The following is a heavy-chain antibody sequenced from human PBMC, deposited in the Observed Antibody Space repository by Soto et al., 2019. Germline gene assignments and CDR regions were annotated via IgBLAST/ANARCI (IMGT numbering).Heavy chain of an antibody. V-gene: IGHV1-8*01. D-gene: IGHD6-13*01. J-gene: IGHJ5*02. CDR2: MNPNSGNT. Sequence: ASVKVSCKASGCTFTSYDINWVRQATGQGLEWMGWMNPNSGNTGYAQKFQGRVTMTRNTSISTAYMELGSLRSEDTAVYYCARRRGSSSRTTPSWFDPWGQGTLVTVSS. CDR3: ARRRGSSSRTTPSWFDP. CDR1: GCTFTSYD.